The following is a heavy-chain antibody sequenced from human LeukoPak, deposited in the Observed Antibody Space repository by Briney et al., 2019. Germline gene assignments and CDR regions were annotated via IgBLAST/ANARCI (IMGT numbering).Heavy chain of an antibody. CDR2: INGGATYT. Sequence: PGGSLRLSCAASGFTFSSYGMSWVRQAPGKGLEFVAAINGGATYTYYADSVKGRFTISRDNSKNTLYLQMNSLRAEDTAVYYCAKDPMLTVVNWFDSWGLGTLVSVSS. J-gene: IGHJ5*01. CDR1: GFTFSSYG. D-gene: IGHD2-21*02. CDR3: AKDPMLTVVNWFDS. V-gene: IGHV3-23*01.